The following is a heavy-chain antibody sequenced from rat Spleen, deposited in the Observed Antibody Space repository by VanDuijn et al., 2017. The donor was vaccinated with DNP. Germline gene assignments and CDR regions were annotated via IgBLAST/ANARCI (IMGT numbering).Heavy chain of an antibody. D-gene: IGHD1-1*01. Sequence: EVQLVESGGGLAQPGRSMKLSCVASGFTFNNYDMAWVRQAPTKGLEWVALISPDGSTTHYSDSVRGRFSISRDNGENTVYLQMNSLRSEDTATYFCAKDLQWYAMDVWGQGTSVSVSS. J-gene: IGHJ4*01. CDR1: GFTFNNYD. CDR2: ISPDGSTT. CDR3: AKDLQWYAMDV. V-gene: IGHV5-25*01.